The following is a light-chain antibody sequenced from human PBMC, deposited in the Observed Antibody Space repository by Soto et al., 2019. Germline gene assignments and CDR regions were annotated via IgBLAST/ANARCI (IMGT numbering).Light chain of an antibody. J-gene: IGKJ1*01. CDR3: QHYNSYGT. CDR2: HAS. V-gene: IGKV1-5*01. CDR1: QSIDRW. Sequence: DIQLTQSPSTLPASVGDRVAITCRASQSIDRWLAWYQQKPGKAPKILIYHASSLETGVPSRFSGSGSGTEFTLTITSVHADYFATYYCQHYNSYGTFGQGTKVEIK.